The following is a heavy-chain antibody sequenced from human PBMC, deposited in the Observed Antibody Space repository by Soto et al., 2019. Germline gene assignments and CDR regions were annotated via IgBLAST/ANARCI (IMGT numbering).Heavy chain of an antibody. J-gene: IGHJ3*02. V-gene: IGHV4-34*01. CDR3: ARELIGIMDAFDI. Sequence: SETLSLTCAVYGGSFSGYYWSWIRQPPGKGLEWIGEINHSGSTNYNPSLKSRVTISVDTSKNQFSLKLSSVTAADTAVYYCARELIGIMDAFDIWGQGTMVTGSS. D-gene: IGHD2-8*01. CDR2: INHSGST. CDR1: GGSFSGYY.